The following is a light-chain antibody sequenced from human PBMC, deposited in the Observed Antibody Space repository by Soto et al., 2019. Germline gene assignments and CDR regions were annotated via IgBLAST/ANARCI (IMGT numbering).Light chain of an antibody. J-gene: IGKJ5*01. CDR1: HSVSSH. Sequence: EIVLTQSPATLSVSPGDRATLSCRASHSVSSHFAWYQQKSGQAPRLLIYYASKRATDIPARFSGSGSGTDFTLTISSLEPEDFAVYYCQQRSHWPTFGQGTRLEIK. CDR2: YAS. CDR3: QQRSHWPT. V-gene: IGKV3-11*01.